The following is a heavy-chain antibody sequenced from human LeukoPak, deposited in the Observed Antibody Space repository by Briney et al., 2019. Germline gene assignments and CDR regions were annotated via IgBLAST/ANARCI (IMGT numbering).Heavy chain of an antibody. J-gene: IGHJ4*02. D-gene: IGHD3-10*01. CDR3: ARGATYYYGSGSYYRPYYFDY. V-gene: IGHV3-53*01. CDR2: IYSGSST. Sequence: GGSLRLSCAASGFTVSSNYMSWVRQAPGKGLEWVSVIYSGSSTYYADSVKGRFTISRDNSKSTLYLQMNSLRAEDTAVYYCARGATYYYGSGSYYRPYYFDYWGQGTLVTVSS. CDR1: GFTVSSNY.